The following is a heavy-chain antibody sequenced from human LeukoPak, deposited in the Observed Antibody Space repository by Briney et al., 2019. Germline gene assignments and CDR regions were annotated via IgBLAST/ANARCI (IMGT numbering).Heavy chain of an antibody. CDR3: ARITDLSVATDY. Sequence: IHYTGTTKYNPSLKSRVTISVDTSKNRFSLHLTSVTAADTAVYYCARITDLSVATDYWGQGTLVTVSS. V-gene: IGHV4-59*08. D-gene: IGHD6-19*01. J-gene: IGHJ4*02. CDR2: IHYTGTT.